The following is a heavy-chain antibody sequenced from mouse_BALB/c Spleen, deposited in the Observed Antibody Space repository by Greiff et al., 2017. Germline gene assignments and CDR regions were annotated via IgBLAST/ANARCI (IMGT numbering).Heavy chain of an antibody. V-gene: IGHV1-7*01. J-gene: IGHJ4*01. Sequence: VQLQESGAELAKPGASVKMSCKASGYTFTSYWMHWVKQRPGQGLEWIGYINPSTGYTEYNQKFKDKATLTADKSSSTAYMQLSSLTSEDTAVYYCARSSMITTGAPYYYAMDYWGQGTSVTVSS. CDR2: INPSTGYT. CDR3: ARSSMITTGAPYYYAMDY. CDR1: GYTFTSYW. D-gene: IGHD2-4*01.